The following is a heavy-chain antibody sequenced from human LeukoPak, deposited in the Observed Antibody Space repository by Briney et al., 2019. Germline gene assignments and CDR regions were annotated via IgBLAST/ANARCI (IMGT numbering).Heavy chain of an antibody. CDR2: IYPGDSDT. D-gene: IGHD3-22*01. Sequence: NAGGSREISCQRSGFLFTSYWFSWVRQLPEKLLESMENIYPGDSDTRYSPSFQGQVTISADKSISTAYLQWSSLKASDTAMYYCARRSYYDKSHLDYWGQGTLVTVSS. J-gene: IGHJ4*02. CDR3: ARRSYYDKSHLDY. V-gene: IGHV5-51*01. CDR1: GFLFTSYW.